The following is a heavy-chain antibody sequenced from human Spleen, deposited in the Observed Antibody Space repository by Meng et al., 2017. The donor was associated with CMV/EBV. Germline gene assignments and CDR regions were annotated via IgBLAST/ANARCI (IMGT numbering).Heavy chain of an antibody. J-gene: IGHJ5*02. CDR1: GYTFTSYG. V-gene: IGHV1-18*01. CDR2: ISAYNGNT. Sequence: ASVNVSCKASGYTFTSYGISWVRQAPGQGLEWMGCISAYNGNTNYAQKLQGRVSMTTDTSTSTAYMELRSLRSDGTAVYYGARSQLADNWFDPWGQGTLVTVSS. CDR3: ARSQLADNWFDP. D-gene: IGHD6-6*01.